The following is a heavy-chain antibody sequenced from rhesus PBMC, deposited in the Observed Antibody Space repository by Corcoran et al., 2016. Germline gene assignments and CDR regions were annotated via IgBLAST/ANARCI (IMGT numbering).Heavy chain of an antibody. CDR3: AKGHWGIDY. CDR1: VFTFRNSS. J-gene: IGHJ4*01. Sequence: EVQLLATGGGLVQPGGSLSLSCAASVFTFRNSSMQWFRQAPGKGQEWISAINSGGGSTYYTDSVKGRFTMSRDNSKNTVSLQMNSLRAEDTAVYKCAKGHWGIDYWGQGVLVTVSS. V-gene: IGHV3S25*01. D-gene: IGHD7-45*01. CDR2: INSGGGST.